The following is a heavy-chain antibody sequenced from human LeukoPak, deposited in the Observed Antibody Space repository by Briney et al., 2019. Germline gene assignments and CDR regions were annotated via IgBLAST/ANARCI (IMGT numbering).Heavy chain of an antibody. CDR3: ARSEYYYDSSGYRPFDI. Sequence: GGSLRLSCAASGFTFSSYSMNWVRQAPGKRLEWVSYISSSSSTIYYADSVKGRFTISRDNAKNSLYLQMNSLRDEDTAVYYCARSEYYYDSSGYRPFDIWGQGTMVTVSS. CDR2: ISSSSSTI. J-gene: IGHJ3*02. CDR1: GFTFSSYS. D-gene: IGHD3-22*01. V-gene: IGHV3-48*02.